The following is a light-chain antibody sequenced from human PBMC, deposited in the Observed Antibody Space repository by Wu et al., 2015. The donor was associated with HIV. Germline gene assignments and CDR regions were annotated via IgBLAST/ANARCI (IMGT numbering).Light chain of an antibody. Sequence: AIRMTQSPSSLSASTGDRVTITCRASQGISSYLAWYQQKPGKAPKLLIYAASTLQSGVPSRFSGSGSGTDFTLTISCLQSEDFATYYCQQYYSTPRVTFGPGTKVHIK. CDR2: AAS. V-gene: IGKV1-8*01. J-gene: IGKJ3*01. CDR3: QQYYSTPRVT. CDR1: QGISSY.